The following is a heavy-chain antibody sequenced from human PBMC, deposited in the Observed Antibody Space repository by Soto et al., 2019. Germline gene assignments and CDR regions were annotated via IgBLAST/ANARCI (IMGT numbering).Heavy chain of an antibody. CDR1: GFAFSTYS. V-gene: IGHV3-48*01. Sequence: EVQLVESGGGLVHGGSLRLSCAASGFAFSTYSMNWVRQAPGKGLEWVSYITSSSSTIYYADSVKGRFIISRDNAKNSPYLQMNSLRAEDTAVYYCARVLYGSGSYYNDYWGRGTLVTVSS. J-gene: IGHJ4*02. CDR3: ARVLYGSGSYYNDY. D-gene: IGHD3-10*01. CDR2: ITSSSSTI.